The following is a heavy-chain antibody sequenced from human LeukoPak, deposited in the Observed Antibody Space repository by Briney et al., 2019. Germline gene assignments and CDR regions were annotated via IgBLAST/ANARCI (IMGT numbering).Heavy chain of an antibody. D-gene: IGHD5-24*01. CDR3: ARDGFSMATIVGAFDI. CDR2: ISSSGSTI. Sequence: GGSLRLSCAASGFTFSDYYMSWIRQAPGKGLEWVSYISSSGSTIYYADSVKGRFTISRDNAKDSLYLQMNSLRAEDTAVYYCARDGFSMATIVGAFDIWGQGTMVTVSS. V-gene: IGHV3-11*01. J-gene: IGHJ3*02. CDR1: GFTFSDYY.